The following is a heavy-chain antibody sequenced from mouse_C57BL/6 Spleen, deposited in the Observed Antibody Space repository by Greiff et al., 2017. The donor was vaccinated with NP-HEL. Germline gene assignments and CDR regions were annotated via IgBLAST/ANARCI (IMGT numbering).Heavy chain of an antibody. J-gene: IGHJ1*03. CDR1: GYTFTSYW. D-gene: IGHD1-1*01. Sequence: QVQLQQPGAELVKPGASVKLSCKASGYTFTSYWMHWVKQRPGQGLEWIGMIHPNSGSTKYNEKFKSKATLTVDKSSSTAYMQLSSLTSEDSAVYYCAGSSEWYFDVWGTGTTVTVSS. V-gene: IGHV1-64*01. CDR3: AGSSEWYFDV. CDR2: IHPNSGST.